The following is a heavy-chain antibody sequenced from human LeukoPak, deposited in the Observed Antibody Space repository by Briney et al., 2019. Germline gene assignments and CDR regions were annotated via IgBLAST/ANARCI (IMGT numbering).Heavy chain of an antibody. V-gene: IGHV3-23*01. CDR3: AKATFASSWNLYFDY. J-gene: IGHJ4*02. CDR2: ISSSGGST. D-gene: IGHD6-13*01. Sequence: GGSLRLSCAASGFSFSSYAMSWVRQAPGKGLEWVSTISSSGGSTYYADSVKGRFTISRDNSKSTLYLQMNSLRAEDTAVYYCAKATFASSWNLYFDYWGQGTLVTVSA. CDR1: GFSFSSYA.